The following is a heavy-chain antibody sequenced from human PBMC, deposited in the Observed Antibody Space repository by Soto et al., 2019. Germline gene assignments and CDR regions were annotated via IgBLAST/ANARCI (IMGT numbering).Heavy chain of an antibody. CDR1: GFTLRSYW. CDR2: ISGSGGST. J-gene: IGHJ4*02. Sequence: GGSLRLSCAASGFTLRSYWMSWVRQAPGKGLEWVSAISGSGGSTYYADSVKGRFTISRDNSKNTLYLQMTSLRAEDTAVYYCAKETELWSFDYWGQGTLVTVSS. D-gene: IGHD5-18*01. V-gene: IGHV3-23*01. CDR3: AKETELWSFDY.